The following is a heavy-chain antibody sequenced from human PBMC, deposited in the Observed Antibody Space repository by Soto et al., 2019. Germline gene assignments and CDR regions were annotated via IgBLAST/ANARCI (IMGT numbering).Heavy chain of an antibody. Sequence: ASVKVSCKAARYAFTSYGISWVRQAPGQGLEWMGWISAYNGNTNYAQKLQGRVTMTTDTSTSTAYMELRSLRSDDTAVYYCARDTYYYDSSGYYIAHFDYWGQGTLVPVSS. CDR2: ISAYNGNT. CDR3: ARDTYYYDSSGYYIAHFDY. D-gene: IGHD3-22*01. J-gene: IGHJ4*02. CDR1: RYAFTSYG. V-gene: IGHV1-18*04.